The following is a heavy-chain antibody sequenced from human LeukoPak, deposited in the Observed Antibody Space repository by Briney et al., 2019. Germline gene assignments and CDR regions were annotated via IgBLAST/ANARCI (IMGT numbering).Heavy chain of an antibody. CDR2: INHSGST. J-gene: IGHJ4*02. Sequence: PSETLSLTCAVYGGSFSGYYWSWIRQPPGKGLEWIGEINHSGSTNYNPSLKSRVTISVDTSKNQFSLKLSSVTAADTAVYYCARGLSGYGSEYYFDYWGQGTLVTVSS. CDR1: GGSFSGYY. V-gene: IGHV4-34*01. CDR3: ARGLSGYGSEYYFDY. D-gene: IGHD5-12*01.